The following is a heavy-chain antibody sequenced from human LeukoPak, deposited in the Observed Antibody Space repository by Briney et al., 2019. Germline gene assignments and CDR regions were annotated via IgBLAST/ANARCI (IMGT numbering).Heavy chain of an antibody. V-gene: IGHV3-23*01. CDR1: GFTFSSYA. J-gene: IGHJ3*02. CDR2: ISGSGGST. D-gene: IGHD3-9*01. Sequence: GGSLRLSCAASGFTFSSYAMSWVRQAPGKGLEWVSAISGSGGSTYYADSVKGRFTISRDNSKNTLYLQMNSLRAEDTAVYYCAKRGRGLTGYSTPQPTDAFDIWGQGTMVTVSS. CDR3: AKRGRGLTGYSTPQPTDAFDI.